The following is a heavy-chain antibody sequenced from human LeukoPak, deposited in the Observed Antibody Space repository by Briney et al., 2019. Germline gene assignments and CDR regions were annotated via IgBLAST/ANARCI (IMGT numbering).Heavy chain of an antibody. CDR3: ARDGGLACSGEFDC. CDR1: GYSISSGYY. D-gene: IGHD3-16*01. J-gene: IGHJ4*02. CDR2: IYHSGST. Sequence: SETLSLTCTVSGYSISSGYYWGWIRPPPGKGLEWIGSIYHSGSTYYNPSLKSRVTISVDTSKNQFSLKLSSVTAADTAVYYCARDGGLACSGEFDCWGQGTMVSVSS. V-gene: IGHV4-38-2*02.